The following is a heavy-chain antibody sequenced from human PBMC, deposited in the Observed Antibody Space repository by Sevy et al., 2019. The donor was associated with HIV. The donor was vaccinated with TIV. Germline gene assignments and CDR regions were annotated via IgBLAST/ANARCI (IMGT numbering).Heavy chain of an antibody. D-gene: IGHD5-12*01. Sequence: SETLSLTCTVSGGSISSYYWSWIRQPPGKGLEWIGYIYYSGSTNYNPSLKSRVTISVDTSKNQFSLKLSSVTAADTDVYYCARGVVMATIIYYYYMDVWGKGTTVTVSS. J-gene: IGHJ6*03. CDR1: GGSISSYY. CDR3: ARGVVMATIIYYYYMDV. V-gene: IGHV4-59*01. CDR2: IYYSGST.